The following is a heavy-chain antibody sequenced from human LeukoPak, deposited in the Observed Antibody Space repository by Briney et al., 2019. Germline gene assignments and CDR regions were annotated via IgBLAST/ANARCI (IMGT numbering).Heavy chain of an antibody. CDR3: AKDWGYYDSIGGEDY. Sequence: GGSLRLSCAASGFTFSSYGMSWVRQAPGKGLEWVSAISGSGGSTYYADSVKGRFTFSRDNSKNTLYLQMNSLRAEDTAVYYCAKDWGYYDSIGGEDYWGQGTLVTVSS. CDR1: GFTFSSYG. J-gene: IGHJ4*02. D-gene: IGHD3-22*01. V-gene: IGHV3-23*01. CDR2: ISGSGGST.